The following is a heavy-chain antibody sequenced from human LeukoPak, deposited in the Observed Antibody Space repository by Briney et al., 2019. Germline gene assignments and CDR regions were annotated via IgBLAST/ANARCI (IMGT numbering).Heavy chain of an antibody. CDR2: IRSSGSPI. CDR1: GFTFSGYS. J-gene: IGHJ4*02. V-gene: IGHV3-48*02. Sequence: PGGSLRLSCAASGFTFSGYSMNWVRQAPGRGLGWVSYIRSSGSPIYYADSVKGRFTISRDNAKNSVYLQMNSLRDEDTAVYYCVRDPDALDYWGQGTLVTVSS. CDR3: VRDPDALDY.